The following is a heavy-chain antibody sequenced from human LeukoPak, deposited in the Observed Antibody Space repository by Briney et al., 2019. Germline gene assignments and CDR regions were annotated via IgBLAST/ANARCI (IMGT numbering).Heavy chain of an antibody. CDR1: GFTFSNAW. V-gene: IGHV3-15*01. CDR2: IKSKTDGGTT. J-gene: IGHJ6*02. D-gene: IGHD3-10*02. Sequence: GGSLRLSCAASGFTFSNAWMSWVRQAPGKGLEWVGRIKSKTDGGTTDYAAPVKGRFTISRDDSKNTLYLQMNSLKTEDTAVYYCTTDFWRYYYVDYYYYGMDVWGQGTTVTVSS. CDR3: TTDFWRYYYVDYYYYGMDV.